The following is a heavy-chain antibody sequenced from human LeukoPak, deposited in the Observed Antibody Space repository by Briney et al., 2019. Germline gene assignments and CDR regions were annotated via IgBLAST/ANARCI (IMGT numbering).Heavy chain of an antibody. CDR2: ISGSRGST. D-gene: IGHD2-2*02. CDR1: GFTFSSYS. J-gene: IGHJ4*02. CDR3: AKGRYQLLYLFDY. V-gene: IGHV3-23*01. Sequence: GGSLRLSCAASGFTFSSYSMNWGRQTPGKGLEMVSAISGSRGSTYYADSVKGRVTIYRDNSKNTRYLQMNSRRAEDTSLYYCAKGRYQLLYLFDYWGQGTLVTVSS.